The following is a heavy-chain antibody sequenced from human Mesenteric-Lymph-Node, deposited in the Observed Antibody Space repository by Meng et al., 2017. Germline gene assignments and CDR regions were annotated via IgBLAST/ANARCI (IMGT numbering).Heavy chain of an antibody. V-gene: IGHV3-11*01. Sequence: GESLKISCAASGFTFSDYYMSWIRQAPGKGLEWVSYISSSGSTIYYADSVKGRFTISRDNAKNSLYLQMNSLRAEDTAVYYCARYRYFDWLFRADYFDYWGQGPLVTVSS. J-gene: IGHJ4*02. D-gene: IGHD3-9*01. CDR3: ARYRYFDWLFRADYFDY. CDR1: GFTFSDYY. CDR2: ISSSGSTI.